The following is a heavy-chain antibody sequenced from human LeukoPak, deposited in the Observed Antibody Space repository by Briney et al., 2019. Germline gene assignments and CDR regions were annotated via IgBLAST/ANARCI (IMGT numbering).Heavy chain of an antibody. CDR2: MKEDGGEI. J-gene: IGHJ4*02. Sequence: PGGSLRLSCEASAFTFSIYWMSWVRQAPGKGLEGGANMKEDGGEINYVDFVRGGFTISRHNHKNSLFLQMHSLRVEDTAVYYCARDRGYSTFDYWGQGTLVTVSP. CDR3: ARDRGYSTFDY. D-gene: IGHD4-23*01. V-gene: IGHV3-7*01. CDR1: AFTFSIYW.